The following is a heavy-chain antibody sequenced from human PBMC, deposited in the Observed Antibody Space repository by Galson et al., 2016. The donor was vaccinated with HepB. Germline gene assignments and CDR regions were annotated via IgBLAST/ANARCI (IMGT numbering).Heavy chain of an antibody. Sequence: SETLSLTCAVYGGSFSGYSWSWIRQSPGKGLEWIGEINESRDTKYNPSLKSRVTISLDAARNQFSLSLTSVTAADTAVYYCAREPTVTTFRGVFFLHGLDVWGQGTPVIVSS. CDR3: AREPTVTTFRGVFFLHGLDV. CDR2: INESRDT. J-gene: IGHJ6*02. CDR1: GGSFSGYS. D-gene: IGHD4-11*01. V-gene: IGHV4-34*01.